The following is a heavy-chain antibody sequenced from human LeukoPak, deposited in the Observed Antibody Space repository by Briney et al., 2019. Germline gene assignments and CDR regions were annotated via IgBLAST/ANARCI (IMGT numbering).Heavy chain of an antibody. V-gene: IGHV3-30*01. Sequence: GGSLRLSCAASGFTFSTFPMHWVRQAPGKGLQWVAVIANDGSNKYYADSVKGRFTISRDNSKNTLYLQMNSLRAEDTAVYYCARDLTNPTSTVTTVGWGQGTLVTVSS. J-gene: IGHJ4*02. CDR1: GFTFSTFP. D-gene: IGHD4-17*01. CDR3: ARDLTNPTSTVTTVG. CDR2: IANDGSNK.